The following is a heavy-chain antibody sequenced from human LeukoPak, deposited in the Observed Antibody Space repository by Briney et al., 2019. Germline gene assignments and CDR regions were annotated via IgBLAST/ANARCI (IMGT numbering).Heavy chain of an antibody. J-gene: IGHJ4*02. CDR3: AKGYCSSTSCYTDY. Sequence: QSGGSLRLSCAASGFTFDDYAMHWVRQAPGKGLEWVSGISWNSGSIGYADSVKGRFTISRDNAKNSLYLQMNSLRAEDMALYYCAKGYCSSTSCYTDYWGQGTLVTVSS. D-gene: IGHD2-2*02. CDR1: GFTFDDYA. CDR2: ISWNSGSI. V-gene: IGHV3-9*03.